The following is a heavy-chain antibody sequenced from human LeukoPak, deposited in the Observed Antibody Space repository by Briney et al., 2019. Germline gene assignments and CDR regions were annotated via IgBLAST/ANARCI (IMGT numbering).Heavy chain of an antibody. CDR1: GYTLTELS. V-gene: IGHV1-24*01. D-gene: IGHD2-2*01. J-gene: IGHJ4*02. CDR2: FDPEDGET. CDR3: ARLGYCTSISCNVLEY. Sequence: ASVKVSCKVSGYTLTELSMHWVRQAPGKGLEWMGGFDPEDGETIYAQKFQGRVTMTEDTSTDTAYMELSSLRSEDTAVYYCARLGYCTSISCNVLEYWGQGTLVTVS.